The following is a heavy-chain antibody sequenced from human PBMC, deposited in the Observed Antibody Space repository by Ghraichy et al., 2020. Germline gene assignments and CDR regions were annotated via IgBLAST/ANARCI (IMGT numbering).Heavy chain of an antibody. Sequence: GESLNISCRASGYTFSRYGVSWVRQAPGQGLEWMGYISGLNGNTNYAQKLQGRVTMTTEKSTSTAYMELRSLRSDDTAVYYCARELAYSGSWSYQLDYWGQGTLVTVSS. CDR2: ISGLNGNT. D-gene: IGHD6-13*01. V-gene: IGHV1-18*04. CDR1: GYTFSRYG. CDR3: ARELAYSGSWSYQLDY. J-gene: IGHJ4*02.